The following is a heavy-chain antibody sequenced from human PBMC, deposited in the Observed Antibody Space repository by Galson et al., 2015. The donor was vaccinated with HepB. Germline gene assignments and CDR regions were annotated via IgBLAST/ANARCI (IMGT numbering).Heavy chain of an antibody. J-gene: IGHJ4*02. CDR1: GFTFSSYW. V-gene: IGHV3-74*01. Sequence: SLRLSCAASGFTFSSYWMHWVRQVPGKGLVWVSRINGDGSSTTYADSVKGRFTISRDNAKNTLSLQMNSLRAEDTAVYYCARGYDSDWSGSIGYWGQGTLVTVSS. CDR3: ARGYDSDWSGSIGY. D-gene: IGHD6-19*01. CDR2: INGDGSST.